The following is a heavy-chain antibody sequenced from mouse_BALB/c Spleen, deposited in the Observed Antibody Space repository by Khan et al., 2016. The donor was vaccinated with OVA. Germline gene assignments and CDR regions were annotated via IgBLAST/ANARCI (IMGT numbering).Heavy chain of an antibody. CDR1: GYSITSDYA. CDR3: ARSIYYGYGYFDY. Sequence: VQLQQSGPGLVKPSQSLSLTCTVTGYSITSDYAWYLIRQFPGNKLEWMGYISYSGSTSYHPSLKSRISITRDTSKNQFFLQLNSVTTEDTATYYCARSIYYGYGYFDYWGQGTTLTVSS. J-gene: IGHJ2*01. V-gene: IGHV3-2*02. CDR2: ISYSGST. D-gene: IGHD2-2*01.